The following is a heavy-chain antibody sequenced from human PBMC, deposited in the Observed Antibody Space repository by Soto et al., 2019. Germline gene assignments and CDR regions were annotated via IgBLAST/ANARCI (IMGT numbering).Heavy chain of an antibody. CDR3: ARAGITMVRGVMEIDY. Sequence: GGSLRLSCAASGFTFSSYGMHWVRQAPGKGLEWVAVIWYDGSNKYYADSVKGRFTISRDNSKNTLYLQMNSLRAEDTAVYYCARAGITMVRGVMEIDYWGQGTLVTVSS. J-gene: IGHJ4*02. CDR2: IWYDGSNK. CDR1: GFTFSSYG. V-gene: IGHV3-33*01. D-gene: IGHD3-10*01.